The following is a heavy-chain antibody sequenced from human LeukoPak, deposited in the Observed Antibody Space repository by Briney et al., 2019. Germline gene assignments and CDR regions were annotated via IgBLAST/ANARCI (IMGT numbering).Heavy chain of an antibody. CDR3: ARASLAYCGGDCYYYWYFDL. CDR2: IYHSGST. J-gene: IGHJ2*01. Sequence: SETLSLTCAVSGGSISSGGYSWSWIRQPPGKGLEWIGYIYHSGSTYYNPSLKSRVTISVDRSKNQFSLKLSSVTAADTAVYYCARASLAYCGGDCYYYWYFDLWGRGTLVTVSS. CDR1: GGSISSGGYS. D-gene: IGHD2-21*02. V-gene: IGHV4-30-2*01.